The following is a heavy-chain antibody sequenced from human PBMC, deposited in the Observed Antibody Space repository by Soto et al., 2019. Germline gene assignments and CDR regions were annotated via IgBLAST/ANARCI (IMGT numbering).Heavy chain of an antibody. Sequence: GASVKVSCKASGYIFTSYGISWVRQAPGQGLEWMGWISAYNDNTKYAQKLQGRVTMTTDTSTNTAYMELRSLRSDDTAVYYCTREYCSGGSCYGPAYWGQGTLVTVSS. CDR3: TREYCSGGSCYGPAY. CDR1: GYIFTSYG. D-gene: IGHD2-15*01. CDR2: ISAYNDNT. V-gene: IGHV1-18*01. J-gene: IGHJ4*02.